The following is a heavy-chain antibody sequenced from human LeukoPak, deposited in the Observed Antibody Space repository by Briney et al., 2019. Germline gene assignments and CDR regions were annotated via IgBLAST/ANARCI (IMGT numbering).Heavy chain of an antibody. CDR1: GGSFSGYY. D-gene: IGHD3-22*01. Sequence: PSETLSLTCAVYGGSFSGYYWSWIRQPPGKALEWIGEINHGGGANYNPSLKSRVTVSGDTSNNQFSLKLSSVTAADTAVYYCARGAYYDSSGYYFDYWGQGTLVTVSS. V-gene: IGHV4-34*01. CDR3: ARGAYYDSSGYYFDY. J-gene: IGHJ4*02. CDR2: INHGGGA.